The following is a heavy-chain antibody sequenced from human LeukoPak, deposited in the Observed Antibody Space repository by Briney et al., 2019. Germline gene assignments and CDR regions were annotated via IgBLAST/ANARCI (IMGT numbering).Heavy chain of an antibody. CDR1: GFTFSNYA. V-gene: IGHV3-23*01. J-gene: IGHJ4*02. CDR3: AKTGLRYFDWLFYYFDY. CDR2: ISGSGGST. Sequence: GGSLRLSCAASGFTFSNYALSWVRQAPGKGLEWVSAISGSGGSTYYADSVKGRFTISRDNSKNTLYLQMNSLRAEDTAVYYCAKTGLRYFDWLFYYFDYWGQGTLVTVSS. D-gene: IGHD3-9*01.